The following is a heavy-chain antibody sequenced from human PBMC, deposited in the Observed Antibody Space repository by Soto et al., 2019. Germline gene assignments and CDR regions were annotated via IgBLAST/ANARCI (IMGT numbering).Heavy chain of an antibody. CDR3: ARAGRIAARPTNP. CDR1: GGSFSGYY. J-gene: IGHJ5*02. D-gene: IGHD6-6*01. Sequence: PSETLSLTCAVYGGSFSGYYWSWIRQPPGKGLEWIGEINHSGSTNYNPSLKSRVTISVDTSKNQFSLKLSSVTAADTAVYYCARAGRIAARPTNPWGQGTLVTVYS. CDR2: INHSGST. V-gene: IGHV4-34*01.